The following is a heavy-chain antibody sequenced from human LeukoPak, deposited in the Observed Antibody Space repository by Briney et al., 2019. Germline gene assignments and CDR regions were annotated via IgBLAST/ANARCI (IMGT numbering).Heavy chain of an antibody. Sequence: PGGSLRLSCTVSGFTVSSNSMSWVRQAPGKGLEWVSFIYSAGSTHYSDSVKGRFTISIDNSKNTLYLQMNSLRAEDTAVYYCARDPGTMVRGSRRGYDGNYYYMDVWGKGTTVTISS. CDR2: IYSAGST. CDR1: GFTVSSNS. D-gene: IGHD3-10*01. V-gene: IGHV3-53*01. J-gene: IGHJ6*03. CDR3: ARDPGTMVRGSRRGYDGNYYYMDV.